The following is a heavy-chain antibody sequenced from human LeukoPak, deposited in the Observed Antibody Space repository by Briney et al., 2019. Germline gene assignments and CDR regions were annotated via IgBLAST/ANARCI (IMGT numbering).Heavy chain of an antibody. CDR1: GGSISSGNYY. J-gene: IGHJ4*02. D-gene: IGHD5-24*01. CDR2: IYTSGST. CDR3: ARAHVEMATISRPRNIYFDY. Sequence: PSQTLSLTCTVSGGSISSGNYYWSWIRQPAGKGLEWIGRIYTSGSTNYDPSLKSRVTISVDTSKNQFSLKLSSVTAADTAVYYCARAHVEMATISRPRNIYFDYWGRGTLVTVSS. V-gene: IGHV4-61*02.